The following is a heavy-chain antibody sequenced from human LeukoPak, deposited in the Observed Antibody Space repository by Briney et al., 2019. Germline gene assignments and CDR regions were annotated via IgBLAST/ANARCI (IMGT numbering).Heavy chain of an antibody. CDR1: GFTFSSYS. CDR3: ARDSVVPAAMGGTYYYYMDV. V-gene: IGHV4-38-2*02. D-gene: IGHD2-2*01. Sequence: GSLRLSCAASGFTFSSYSMNWVRQAPGKGLEWIGSIYYSGSTYYNPSLKSRVTISVDTSKNQFSLKLSSVTAADTAVYYCARDSVVPAAMGGTYYYYMDVWGKGTTVTISS. CDR2: IYYSGST. J-gene: IGHJ6*03.